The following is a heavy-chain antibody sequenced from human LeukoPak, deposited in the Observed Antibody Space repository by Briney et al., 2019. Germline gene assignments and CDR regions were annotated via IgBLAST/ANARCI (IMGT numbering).Heavy chain of an antibody. V-gene: IGHV1-8*01. J-gene: IGHJ5*02. CDR1: GYTFTSYD. D-gene: IGHD3-9*01. CDR2: MNPNSGNT. CDR3: ARSHYDILTGYSPWFDP. Sequence: ASVKVSCKASGYTFTSYDINWVRQATGQGLEWMGWMNPNSGNTGYAQKFQGRVTMTRNTSISTAYMELSSLRSEDTAVYYYARSHYDILTGYSPWFDPWGQGTLVTVSS.